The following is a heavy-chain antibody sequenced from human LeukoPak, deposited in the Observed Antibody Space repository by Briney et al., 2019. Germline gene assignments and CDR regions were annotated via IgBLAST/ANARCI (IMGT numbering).Heavy chain of an antibody. J-gene: IGHJ4*02. Sequence: GASVKVSCKASGYTFTSYGISWVRQAPGQGLEWMRWISAYNGNTNYAQKLQGRVTMTTDTSTSTAYMELRSLRSDDTAVYYCARDPCSSTSCYLNYFDYWGQGTLVTVSS. CDR3: ARDPCSSTSCYLNYFDY. CDR1: GYTFTSYG. D-gene: IGHD2-2*01. CDR2: ISAYNGNT. V-gene: IGHV1-18*01.